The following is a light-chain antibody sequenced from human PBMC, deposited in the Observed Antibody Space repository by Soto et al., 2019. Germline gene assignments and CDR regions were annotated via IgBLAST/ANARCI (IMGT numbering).Light chain of an antibody. CDR2: FAS. CDR3: QQSYSSVRT. Sequence: IQMTQSPSSLSASVGDRVTITCRASETISTYLNWYQQKPGKAPNLLIYFASTLQSGVPSRFSGSGSGTDFTLTISTLQPEDFATYYCQQSYSSVRTFGQGTKVDIK. CDR1: ETISTY. J-gene: IGKJ1*01. V-gene: IGKV1-39*01.